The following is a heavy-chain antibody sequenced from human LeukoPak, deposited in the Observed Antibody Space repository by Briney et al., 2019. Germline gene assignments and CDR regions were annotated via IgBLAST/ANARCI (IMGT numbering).Heavy chain of an antibody. CDR1: GVTFSSYA. D-gene: IGHD6-19*01. V-gene: IGHV3-23*01. J-gene: IGHJ5*02. Sequence: GGSLRLSCAASGVTFSSYAMSLVRQAPGKGLEWVSAISGSGGSTYYADSVKGRFTISRDNSKNTLYLQMNSLRAEDTAVYYCANFERTVAGPYNWFDPWGQGTLVTVSS. CDR2: ISGSGGST. CDR3: ANFERTVAGPYNWFDP.